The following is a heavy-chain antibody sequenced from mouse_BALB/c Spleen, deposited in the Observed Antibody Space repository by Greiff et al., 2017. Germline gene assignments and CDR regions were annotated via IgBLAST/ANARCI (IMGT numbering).Heavy chain of an antibody. Sequence: EVQLQQSGAELVKPGASVKLSCTASGFNIKDTYMHWVKQRPEQGLEWIGRIDPANGNTKYDPKFQGKATITADTSSNTAYLHLSSLTSEDTAVYYCARGYQADAMDYWGQGTSVTVSS. V-gene: IGHV14-3*02. CDR3: ARGYQADAMDY. CDR2: IDPANGNT. D-gene: IGHD2-2*01. J-gene: IGHJ4*01. CDR1: GFNIKDTY.